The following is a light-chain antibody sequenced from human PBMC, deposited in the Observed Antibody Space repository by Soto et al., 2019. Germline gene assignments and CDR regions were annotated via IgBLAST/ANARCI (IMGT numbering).Light chain of an antibody. V-gene: IGKV3-20*01. CDR3: QQYGSSPPD. J-gene: IGKJ4*01. CDR1: QSVTSSY. Sequence: EIVLTQSPGTLSLSPGERATLSCRASQSVTSSYLTWYQQKPGQAPRLIIYGASNRATGIPARFSGSGSGTDFTLTISSLEPEDFAVYYCQQYGSSPPDFGGGTKVDI. CDR2: GAS.